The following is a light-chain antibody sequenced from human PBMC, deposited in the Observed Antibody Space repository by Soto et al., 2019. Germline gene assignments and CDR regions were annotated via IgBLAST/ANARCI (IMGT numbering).Light chain of an antibody. CDR3: MQALQTQRT. Sequence: DIVMTQSPLSLPVTPGEPASISCRSSQSLLHSNGYTYLDWYLQKPGQSPQLLIYWGSNRSSGVPERFSGSGSGTDFPLKISRVEAEDVAVYYCMQALQTQRTFGPWTKVNI. CDR1: QSLLHSNGYTY. J-gene: IGKJ3*01. V-gene: IGKV2-28*01. CDR2: WGS.